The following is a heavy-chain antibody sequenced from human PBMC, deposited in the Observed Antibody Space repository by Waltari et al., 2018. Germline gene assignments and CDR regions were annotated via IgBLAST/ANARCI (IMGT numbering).Heavy chain of an antibody. V-gene: IGHV1-69*05. CDR1: GGTFSSYA. D-gene: IGHD3-3*01. Sequence: QVQLVQSGAEVKKPGSSVKVSCKASGGTFSSYAISWVRQAPGQGLEWMGWGIPSYGQKSYAKKFQGSGKITTEEYMRTGYMELSSRRSEDRAVYYCERPVRFSDCVDVWGQGTTVTVSS. J-gene: IGHJ6*02. CDR2: GIPSYGQK. CDR3: ERPVRFSDCVDV.